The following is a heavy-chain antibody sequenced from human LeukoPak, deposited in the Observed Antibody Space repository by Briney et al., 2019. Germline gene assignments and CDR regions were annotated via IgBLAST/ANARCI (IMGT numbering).Heavy chain of an antibody. V-gene: IGHV3-74*01. Sequence: PGGSLRLSCAASGFAFSNYWLHWVRQAPGKGLVWVARINTHGSSTNYADSVKGRFTISRDNAKNTLYLQMTSLSDEDTAVYYCAKLLFSDYGDFDFDYWGQGTLVTVSS. J-gene: IGHJ4*02. CDR1: GFAFSNYW. CDR3: AKLLFSDYGDFDFDY. D-gene: IGHD4-17*01. CDR2: INTHGSST.